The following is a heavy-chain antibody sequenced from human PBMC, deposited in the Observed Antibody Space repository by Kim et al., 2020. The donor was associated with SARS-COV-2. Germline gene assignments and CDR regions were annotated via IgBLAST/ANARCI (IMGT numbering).Heavy chain of an antibody. D-gene: IGHD3-10*01. CDR3: AKGDYGTSPR. Sequence: GGSLRLSCVASGFTFSSYGMHWVRQAPGKGLEWVAVISDYGSAKYYADSVKGRFTISRDNSKSTLYLLMNSLRAEDTAVYYCAKGDYGTSPRWGQGTMLT. J-gene: IGHJ3*01. V-gene: IGHV3-30*18. CDR1: GFTFSSYG. CDR2: ISDYGSAK.